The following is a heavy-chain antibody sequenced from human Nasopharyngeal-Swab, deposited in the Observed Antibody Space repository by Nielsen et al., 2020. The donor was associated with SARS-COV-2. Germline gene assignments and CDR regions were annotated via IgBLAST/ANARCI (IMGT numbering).Heavy chain of an antibody. D-gene: IGHD2-15*01. J-gene: IGHJ3*02. Sequence: GESLKISCATSCFIFTSYGMPWVPQAPGKGLEWVAVISYDGSNKYYADSVKGRFTISRDNSKNTLYLQMNSLRAEDTAVYYCAKSSGGSPRRAFDIWGKGTMVTVSS. CDR1: CFIFTSYG. CDR2: ISYDGSNK. CDR3: AKSSGGSPRRAFDI. V-gene: IGHV3-30*18.